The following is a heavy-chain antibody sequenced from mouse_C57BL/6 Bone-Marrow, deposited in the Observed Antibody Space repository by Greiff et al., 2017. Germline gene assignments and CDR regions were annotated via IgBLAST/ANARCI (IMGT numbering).Heavy chain of an antibody. CDR3: AIWLREDDMDY. CDR1: GYTFTDYA. Sequence: QVQLQQSGPELVRPGASVKISCKASGYTFTDYAMHWVKQSHAKSLEWIGVISPYYGDASYNQKFKDKATLTVDKSSSTAYMELARLTSEDSAVYYCAIWLREDDMDYWGQGTTVTVSS. D-gene: IGHD2-2*01. J-gene: IGHJ4*01. V-gene: IGHV1-67*01. CDR2: ISPYYGDA.